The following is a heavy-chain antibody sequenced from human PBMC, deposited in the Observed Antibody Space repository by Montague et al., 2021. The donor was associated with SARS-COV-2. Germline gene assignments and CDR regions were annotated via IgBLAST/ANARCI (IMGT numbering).Heavy chain of an antibody. CDR3: ASSYDSTGHVGY. J-gene: IGHJ4*02. D-gene: IGHD3-22*01. V-gene: IGHV4-38-2*02. CDR2: IYHSVST. Sequence: SDTLSLTRTLSGFSISTGYYWGWIRQPPGKGLEWIGSIYHSVSTYYNPSLKSRVTISVDTSKNQFSLKLSSVTAADTAVYYCASSYDSTGHVGYWGQGTLVTVSS. CDR1: GFSISTGYY.